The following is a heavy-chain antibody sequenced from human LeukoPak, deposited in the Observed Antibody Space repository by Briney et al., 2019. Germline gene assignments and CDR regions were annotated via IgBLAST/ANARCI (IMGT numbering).Heavy chain of an antibody. V-gene: IGHV4-59*01. CDR1: GASISSYY. D-gene: IGHD6-13*01. CDR2: IFYSGST. CDR3: ASGLYPAAGTDHQFDY. Sequence: PSETLSLTCTVSGASISSYYWSWIRQPPGKGLEWIGYIFYSGSTLYNPTLQSRVTISVDTSKNLFSLKLTSVTAADTAVYYCASGLYPAAGTDHQFDYWGQGTLVTVSS. J-gene: IGHJ4*02.